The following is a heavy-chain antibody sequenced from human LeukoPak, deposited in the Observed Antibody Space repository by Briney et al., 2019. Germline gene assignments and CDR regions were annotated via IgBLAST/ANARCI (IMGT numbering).Heavy chain of an antibody. D-gene: IGHD2-21*02. Sequence: GGTLRLSCAASGFTFSSYGMSWVRQAPGKGLEWVSAISGSGGSTYYADSVKGRFTISRDNSKNTLYLQINSLRAEDTAVYYCARGTYCGGDCSPRGYFDLWGRGTLVTVSP. V-gene: IGHV3-23*01. CDR3: ARGTYCGGDCSPRGYFDL. CDR2: ISGSGGST. CDR1: GFTFSSYG. J-gene: IGHJ2*01.